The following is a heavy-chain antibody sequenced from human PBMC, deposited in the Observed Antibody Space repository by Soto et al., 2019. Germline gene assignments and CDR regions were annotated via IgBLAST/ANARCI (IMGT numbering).Heavy chain of an antibody. CDR3: ARESRGLRFLEWTHQRHYFDY. D-gene: IGHD3-3*01. CDR1: GYTVTGYY. V-gene: IGHV1-2*04. CDR2: INPNSGGT. J-gene: IGHJ4*02. Sequence: ASVKVSCKASGYTVTGYYMHWVRQAPGQGLEWMGWINPNSGGTNYAQKFQGWVTMTRDTSISTAYMELSRLRSDDTAVYYCARESRGLRFLEWTHQRHYFDYWGQGTLVTVSS.